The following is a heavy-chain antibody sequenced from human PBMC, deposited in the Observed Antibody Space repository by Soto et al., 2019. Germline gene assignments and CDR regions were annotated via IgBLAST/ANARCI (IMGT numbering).Heavy chain of an antibody. CDR2: ISYDGINK. CDR3: AKYRGIVAFRSSHVGY. CDR1: GLTFSSYG. Sequence: GGSLRLSCAASGLTFSSYGWHLVRHTPDKGLEWMAVISYDGINKYYTDSVKGRFTISRDNSKNTLYLQMNSLTAEYNAVYYRAKYRGIVAFRSSHVGYWGQGTLVTVSS. V-gene: IGHV3-30*18. J-gene: IGHJ4*02. D-gene: IGHD5-12*01.